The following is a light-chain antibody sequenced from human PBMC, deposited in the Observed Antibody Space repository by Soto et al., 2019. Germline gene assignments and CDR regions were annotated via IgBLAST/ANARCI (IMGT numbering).Light chain of an antibody. J-gene: IGLJ3*02. Sequence: QSVLTQPPSASGSPGQSATISCTGTSSDVGGYNYVSWYQQHPGKAPKLLIYEVTKRPSGVPGRFSGSKSGNTASLTVSGLQAEDEADYYCSSFAGINNLMFGGGTKVTVL. CDR3: SSFAGINNLM. CDR1: SSDVGGYNY. CDR2: EVT. V-gene: IGLV2-8*01.